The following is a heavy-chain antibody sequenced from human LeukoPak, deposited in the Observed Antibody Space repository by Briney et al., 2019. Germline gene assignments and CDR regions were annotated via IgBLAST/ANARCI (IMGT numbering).Heavy chain of an antibody. J-gene: IGHJ4*02. Sequence: TGGSLRLSCAASGLTFGSYAMSWVRQPPGKGPEWVSCISYTGVSTFYADSVKGRFTISRVNSKNTMSLQMNSLRAEDTAIYYCAKSEGGRCLLPSDYWGQGTLVTVSS. CDR1: GLTFGSYA. CDR3: AKSEGGRCLLPSDY. V-gene: IGHV3-23*01. D-gene: IGHD2-15*01. CDR2: ISYTGVST.